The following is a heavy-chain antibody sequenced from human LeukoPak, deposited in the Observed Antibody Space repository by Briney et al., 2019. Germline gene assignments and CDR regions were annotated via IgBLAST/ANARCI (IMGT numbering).Heavy chain of an antibody. D-gene: IGHD3-10*01. CDR1: GFTFSSYA. CDR3: AKDSVSVWFGESRKDYYYYMDV. Sequence: GGSLRLSCAASGFTFSSYAMSWVRQAPGKGLEWVSAISGSGGSTYYADSVKGRFTISRDNSKNTLYLQMNSLRAEDTAVYYCAKDSVSVWFGESRKDYYYYMDVWGKGTTVTVSS. CDR2: ISGSGGST. V-gene: IGHV3-23*01. J-gene: IGHJ6*03.